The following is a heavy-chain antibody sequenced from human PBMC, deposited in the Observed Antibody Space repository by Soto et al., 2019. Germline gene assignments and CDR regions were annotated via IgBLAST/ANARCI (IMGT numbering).Heavy chain of an antibody. CDR3: ARDQLYYNDISGRPLNAFDV. CDR2: IGIGSSTK. CDR1: GFTFSDYY. D-gene: IGHD3-22*01. Sequence: GGSLRLSCAASGFTFSDYYMGWIRQAPGKGLEWVSYIGIGSSTKYYADSVKGRFTISRDNAKNSLYLQMNSLRAEDTAVYYCARDQLYYNDISGRPLNAFDVWGQGTMVTVSS. V-gene: IGHV3-11*04. J-gene: IGHJ3*01.